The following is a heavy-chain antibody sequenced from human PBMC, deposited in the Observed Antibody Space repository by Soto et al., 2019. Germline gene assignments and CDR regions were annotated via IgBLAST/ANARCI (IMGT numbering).Heavy chain of an antibody. CDR3: AKDILVAVAGPFDD. CDR1: GFTFDDYA. V-gene: IGHV3-9*01. CDR2: ISWNSGSI. J-gene: IGHJ4*01. D-gene: IGHD6-19*01. Sequence: GGYLRLSCAASGFTFDDYAMHWVRQAPGKGLEWVSGISWNSGSIGYADSVKGRFTISRDNAKNSLYLQMNSLRAEDTALYYCAKDILVAVAGPFDDWGHGTLVTVAS.